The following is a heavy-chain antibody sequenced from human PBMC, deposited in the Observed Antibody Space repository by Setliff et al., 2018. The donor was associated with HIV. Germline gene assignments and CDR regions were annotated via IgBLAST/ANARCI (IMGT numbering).Heavy chain of an antibody. J-gene: IGHJ4*02. Sequence: SETLSLTCTVSGGSITSSTYYWGWIRQPPGKGLEWIGTVHYTGNTYHNPSLKSRVTISVEVSKNQISLKLTAVTAADTAVYYCAREGDGIDFWGQGTLVTVSS. V-gene: IGHV4-39*02. D-gene: IGHD2-21*02. CDR2: VHYTGNT. CDR1: GGSITSSTYY. CDR3: AREGDGIDF.